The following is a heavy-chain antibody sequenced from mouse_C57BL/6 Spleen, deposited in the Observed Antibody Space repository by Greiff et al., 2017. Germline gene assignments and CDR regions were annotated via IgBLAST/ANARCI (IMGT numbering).Heavy chain of an antibody. CDR2: IDPETGGT. J-gene: IGHJ4*01. V-gene: IGHV1-15*01. CDR1: GYTFTDYE. D-gene: IGHD1-1*01. Sequence: VKLMESGAELVRPGASVTLSCKASGYTFTDYEMHWVKQTPVHGLEWIGAIDPETGGTAYNQKFKGKAILTADKSSSTAYMELRSLTSEDSAVYYCTTGYGSSYEYAMDYWGQGTSVTVSS. CDR3: TTGYGSSYEYAMDY.